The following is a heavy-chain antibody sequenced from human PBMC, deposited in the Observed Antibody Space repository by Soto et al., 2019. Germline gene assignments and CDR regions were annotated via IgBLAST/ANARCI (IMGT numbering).Heavy chain of an antibody. CDR2: NYNSVST. V-gene: IGHV4-30-4*01. Sequence: SETLSLTCTVSGGPISRGDYYWSWIRQPPGKGLEWIGYNYNSVSTYYNPSLKNRVIISIDTSKNQFSLKVSSVTAADTAEYYCARGGLRGVAATFTYYYYGMDIWGRGTTVTVSS. CDR1: GGPISRGDYY. CDR3: ARGGLRGVAATFTYYYYGMDI. J-gene: IGHJ6*02. D-gene: IGHD2-15*01.